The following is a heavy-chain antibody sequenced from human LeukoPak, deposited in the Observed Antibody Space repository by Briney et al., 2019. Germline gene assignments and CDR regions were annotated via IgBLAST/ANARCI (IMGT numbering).Heavy chain of an antibody. J-gene: IGHJ6*03. V-gene: IGHV4-61*02. D-gene: IGHD3-3*01. CDR1: GGSISSGSYY. CDR3: AREGGAALDFWRVNYCYYMDV. Sequence: SETLSLTXTVSGGSISSGSYYWSWIRQPAGKGLEWIGRIYTSGSTNYNPSLKSRVTISVDTSKNQFSLKLSSVTAADTAVYYCAREGGAALDFWRVNYCYYMDVWGKGTTVTVSS. CDR2: IYTSGST.